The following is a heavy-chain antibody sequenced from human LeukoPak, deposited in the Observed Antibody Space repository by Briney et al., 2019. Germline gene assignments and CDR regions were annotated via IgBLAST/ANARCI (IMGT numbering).Heavy chain of an antibody. CDR3: ASTSITMIVVEP. J-gene: IGHJ5*02. V-gene: IGHV4-30-4*01. D-gene: IGHD3-22*01. Sequence: PSETLSLTCTVSGGSISSGDYYWSWIRQPPGKGLEWIGYIYYSGSTYYNPSLKSRVTISVDTSKNQFSLKLSSVTAADTAVYYCASTSITMIVVEPWGQGTLVTVSS. CDR2: IYYSGST. CDR1: GGSISSGDYY.